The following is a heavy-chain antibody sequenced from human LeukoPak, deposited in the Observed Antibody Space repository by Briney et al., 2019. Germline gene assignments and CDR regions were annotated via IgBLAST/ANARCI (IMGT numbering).Heavy chain of an antibody. CDR3: ADYYDSSGYYYGEYFQH. J-gene: IGHJ1*01. CDR1: GGSISSGDYY. D-gene: IGHD3-22*01. V-gene: IGHV4-30-4*01. Sequence: SQTLSLTCTVSGGSISSGDYYWSWIRQPPGKGLEWIGYIYYSGSTYYNPSLKSRVTISVDTSKNQFSLKLSSVTAAGTAVYYCADYYDSSGYYYGEYFQHWGQGTLVTVSS. CDR2: IYYSGST.